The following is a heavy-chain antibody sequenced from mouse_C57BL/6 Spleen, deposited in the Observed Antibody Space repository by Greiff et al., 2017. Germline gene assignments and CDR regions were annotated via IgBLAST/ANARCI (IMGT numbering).Heavy chain of an antibody. CDR2: IYPGDGDT. D-gene: IGHD2-1*01. CDR1: GYAFSSYW. Sequence: VHLVESGAELVKPGASVKISCKASGYAFSSYWMNWVKQRPGKGLEWIGQIYPGDGDTNYNGKFKGKATLTADKSSSTAYMQLSSLTSEDSAVYFCALYYAKSRGDYYAMDYWGQGTSVTVSS. CDR3: ALYYAKSRGDYYAMDY. V-gene: IGHV1-80*01. J-gene: IGHJ4*01.